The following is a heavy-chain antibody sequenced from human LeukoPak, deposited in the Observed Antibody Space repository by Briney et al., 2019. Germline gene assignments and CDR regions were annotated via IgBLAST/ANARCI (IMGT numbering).Heavy chain of an antibody. CDR1: GFTLSNYD. CDR2: ISTSSRYI. CDR3: ARADCSSTTCYLRRSWFDP. J-gene: IGHJ5*02. D-gene: IGHD2-2*01. Sequence: PAGSLSFSCAAYGFTLSNYDMNWLRQAPGKELKWVSSISTSSRYIYYKDSVRGRFTISRDDAKNSLYLEMNSLRAEDTAVYYCARADCSSTTCYLRRSWFDPWGQGTLVTVSS. V-gene: IGHV3-21*01.